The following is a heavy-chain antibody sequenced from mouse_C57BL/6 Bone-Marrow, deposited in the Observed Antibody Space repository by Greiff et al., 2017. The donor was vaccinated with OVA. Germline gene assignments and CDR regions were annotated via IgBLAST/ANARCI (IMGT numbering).Heavy chain of an antibody. V-gene: IGHV1-80*01. CDR1: GYAFSSYW. CDR2: IYPGDGDT. D-gene: IGHD1-1*01. Sequence: QVHVKQSGAELVKPGASVKISCKASGYAFSSYWMNWVKQRPGKGLEWIGQIYPGDGDTNYNGKFKGKATLTADKSSSTAYMQLSSLTSEDSAVYFCALSYYYGSSYRFAYWGQGTLVTVSA. CDR3: ALSYYYGSSYRFAY. J-gene: IGHJ3*01.